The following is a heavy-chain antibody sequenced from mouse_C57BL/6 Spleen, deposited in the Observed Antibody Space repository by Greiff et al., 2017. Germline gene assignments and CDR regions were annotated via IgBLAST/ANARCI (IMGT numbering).Heavy chain of an antibody. D-gene: IGHD2-4*01. Sequence: VQLQQSGAELVRPGASVTLSCKASGYTFTDYEMHWVKQTPVHGLEWIGAIDPETGGTAYNQKFKGKAILTADKSSSTAYMELRSLTSEDSAVYYGTREGDYDEFAYWGQGTLVTVSA. CDR1: GYTFTDYE. CDR2: IDPETGGT. CDR3: TREGDYDEFAY. V-gene: IGHV1-15*01. J-gene: IGHJ3*01.